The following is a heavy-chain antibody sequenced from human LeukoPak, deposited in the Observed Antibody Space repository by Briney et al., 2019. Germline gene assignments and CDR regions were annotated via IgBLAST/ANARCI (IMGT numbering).Heavy chain of an antibody. D-gene: IGHD3-3*01. CDR2: IYHSGST. CDR3: AGEHYDFWSGSQRRGYFDY. CDR1: GGSISSSNW. V-gene: IGHV4-4*02. Sequence: PSETLSLTCAVSGGSISSSNWWSWVRQPPGKGLEWIGEIYHSGSTNYNPSLKSRVTISVDKSKNQFSLNLSSVTAADTAVYYCAGEHYDFWSGSQRRGYFDYWGQGTLVTVSS. J-gene: IGHJ4*02.